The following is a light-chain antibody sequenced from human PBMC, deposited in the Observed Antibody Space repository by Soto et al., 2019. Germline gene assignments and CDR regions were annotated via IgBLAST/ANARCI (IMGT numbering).Light chain of an antibody. CDR3: QHLSDCAPRLT. V-gene: IGKV3-11*01. J-gene: IGKJ4*01. Sequence: EIVLTQSPATLSLSPGERATLSCGASRSVSSYLAWYQQKPGQAPRLLIYDASYRATGIPARFSGSGSGTVFTLTISSLGLEDFAVYYCQHLSDCAPRLTFVGGSKVEIK. CDR2: DAS. CDR1: RSVSSY.